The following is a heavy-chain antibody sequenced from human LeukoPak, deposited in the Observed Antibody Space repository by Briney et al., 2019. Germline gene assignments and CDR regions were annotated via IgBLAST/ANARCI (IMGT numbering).Heavy chain of an antibody. Sequence: ASVKVSCKVSGYTLTELSMHWVRQAPGKGLEWMGGFDPEDGETIYAQKFQGRVTMTEDTSTDTAYMALSSLRSEDTAVYYCATRGFTGGGYYYYGMDVWGQGTTVTVSS. J-gene: IGHJ6*02. D-gene: IGHD1-26*01. CDR2: FDPEDGET. V-gene: IGHV1-24*01. CDR3: ATRGFTGGGYYYYGMDV. CDR1: GYTLTELS.